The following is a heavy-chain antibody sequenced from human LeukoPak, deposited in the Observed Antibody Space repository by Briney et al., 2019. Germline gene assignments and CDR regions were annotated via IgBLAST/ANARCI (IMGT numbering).Heavy chain of an antibody. CDR1: GYTFTSYD. CDR3: ASEYSSSSGVGY. Sequence: ASVKVSCKASGYTFTSYDINWVRQATGQGLEWMGWMDPNSGNTGYAQKFQGRVTMTRNTSISTAYMELSSLRSEDTAVYYCASEYSSSSGVGYWGQGTLVTVSS. D-gene: IGHD6-6*01. J-gene: IGHJ4*02. V-gene: IGHV1-8*01. CDR2: MDPNSGNT.